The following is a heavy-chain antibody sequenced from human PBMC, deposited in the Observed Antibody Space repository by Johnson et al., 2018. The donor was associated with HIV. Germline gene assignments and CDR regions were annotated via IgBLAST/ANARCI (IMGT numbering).Heavy chain of an antibody. Sequence: VQLVESGGGVVQPGGSLRLSCAASGFTFSSYAMHWVRQAPGKGLEYVSAISSDGGTTYYANSVKGRFTISRDNSKNTLYLQMGSLRADDMAVYYCATSGDKYSSNWGDAFDIWGQGTMVTVSS. CDR2: ISSDGGTT. V-gene: IGHV3-64*01. CDR3: ATSGDKYSSNWGDAFDI. J-gene: IGHJ3*02. D-gene: IGHD6-13*01. CDR1: GFTFSSYA.